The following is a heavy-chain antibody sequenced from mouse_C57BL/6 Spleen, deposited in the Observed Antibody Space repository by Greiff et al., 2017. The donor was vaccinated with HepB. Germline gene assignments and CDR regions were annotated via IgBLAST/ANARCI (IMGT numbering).Heavy chain of an antibody. V-gene: IGHV1-18*01. Sequence: EVMLVESGPELVKPGASVKIPCKASGYTFTDYNMDWVKQSHGKSLEWIGDINPNNGGTIYNQKFKGKATLTVDKSSSTAYMELRSLTSEDTAVYYCARKGLRWYFDVWGTGTTVTVSS. CDR1: GYTFTDYN. J-gene: IGHJ1*03. D-gene: IGHD2-4*01. CDR3: ARKGLRWYFDV. CDR2: INPNNGGT.